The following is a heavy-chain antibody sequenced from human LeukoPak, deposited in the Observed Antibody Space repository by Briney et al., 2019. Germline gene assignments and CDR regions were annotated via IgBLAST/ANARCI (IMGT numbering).Heavy chain of an antibody. CDR1: GGSISSYY. V-gene: IGHV4-59*01. D-gene: IGHD3-3*01. CDR3: ASSPYYDFWSCYYTKEPYNWFGP. J-gene: IGHJ5*02. CDR2: IYYSGST. Sequence: PSETLSLTCTVSGGSISSYYWSWIRQPPGKGLEWIGYIYYSGSTNYNPSLKSRVTISVDTSKNQFSLKLSSVTAADTAVYYCASSPYYDFWSCYYTKEPYNWFGPLGQGTLGTVSS.